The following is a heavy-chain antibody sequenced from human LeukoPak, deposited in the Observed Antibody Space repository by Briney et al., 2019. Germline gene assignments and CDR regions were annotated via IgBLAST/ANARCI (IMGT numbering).Heavy chain of an antibody. D-gene: IGHD3-22*01. Sequence: SETLSLTCAVYGGSFSGYYWSWIRQPPGKGLEWIGEINHSGSTNYNSSLKSRVTISVDTSKNQSSLKLSSVTAADTAVYYCARVSGYYFDYWGQGTLVTVSS. CDR2: INHSGST. J-gene: IGHJ4*02. CDR3: ARVSGYYFDY. V-gene: IGHV4-34*01. CDR1: GGSFSGYY.